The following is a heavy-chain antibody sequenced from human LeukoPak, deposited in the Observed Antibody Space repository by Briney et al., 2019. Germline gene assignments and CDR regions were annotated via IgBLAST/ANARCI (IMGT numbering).Heavy chain of an antibody. CDR1: GFTFSSYA. Sequence: GGSLRLPCAASGFTFSSYAMHWVRQAPGKGLEWVAVISYDGSNKYYADSVKGRFTISRDNSKNTLYLQMNSLRAEDTAVYYCARGRGYSYGYGDYWGQGTLVTVSS. J-gene: IGHJ4*02. CDR3: ARGRGYSYGYGDY. CDR2: ISYDGSNK. D-gene: IGHD5-18*01. V-gene: IGHV3-30-3*01.